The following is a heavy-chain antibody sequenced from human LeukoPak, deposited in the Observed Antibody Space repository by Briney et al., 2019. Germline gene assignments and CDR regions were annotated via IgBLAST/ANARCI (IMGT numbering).Heavy chain of an antibody. CDR3: ATEGGWGPTDYGDNVY. Sequence: ASVKVSCKASGYTFTNYGITWVRRAPGQRLEWMGWISPYKGNTNYAQKVQGRVTLTTDTSTNTVYMELRSLRSDDTAVYFCATEGGWGPTDYGDNVYWGQGTLVTVSS. V-gene: IGHV1-18*01. J-gene: IGHJ4*02. CDR1: GYTFTNYG. D-gene: IGHD4-17*01. CDR2: ISPYKGNT.